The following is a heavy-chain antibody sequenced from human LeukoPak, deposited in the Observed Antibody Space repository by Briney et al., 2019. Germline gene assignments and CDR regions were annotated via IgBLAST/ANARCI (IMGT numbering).Heavy chain of an antibody. D-gene: IGHD3-9*01. CDR1: GGSISSSSYY. V-gene: IGHV4-61*05. Sequence: SETLSLTCTVSGGSISSSSYYWGWIRQPPGKGLEWIGYIYYSGSTNYNPSLKSRVTISVDTSKNQFSLKLSSVTAADTAVYYCARVYYDILTGYSRPIYYYYYYMDVWGKGTTVTVSS. CDR2: IYYSGST. J-gene: IGHJ6*03. CDR3: ARVYYDILTGYSRPIYYYYYYMDV.